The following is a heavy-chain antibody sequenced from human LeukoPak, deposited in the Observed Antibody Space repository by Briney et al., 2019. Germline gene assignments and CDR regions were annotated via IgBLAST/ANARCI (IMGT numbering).Heavy chain of an antibody. J-gene: IGHJ4*02. CDR3: ARARSYSSGWSNYYFDY. D-gene: IGHD6-19*01. CDR1: GGSFSGYY. Sequence: SETLSLTCAVYGGSFSGYYWSWIRQPPGKGLEWIGEVNHSGSTNYNPSLKSRVTISVDTSKNQFSLKLSSVTAADTAVYYCARARSYSSGWSNYYFDYWGQGTLVTVSS. CDR2: VNHSGST. V-gene: IGHV4-34*01.